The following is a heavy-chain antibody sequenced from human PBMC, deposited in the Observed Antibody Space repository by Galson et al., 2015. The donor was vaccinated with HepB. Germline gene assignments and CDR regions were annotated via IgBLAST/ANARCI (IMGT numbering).Heavy chain of an antibody. Sequence: SLRLSCAASGFTFSNSAMHWVRQAPGKGLEWVSTISSNGANAYLPDSVKGRFTISRDTSKNTLYLQMNSLRAEDTAVYYCATDRLDAFEVWGQGTLVTVPS. J-gene: IGHJ4*02. D-gene: IGHD3-3*02. V-gene: IGHV3-23*01. CDR1: GFTFSNSA. CDR3: ATDRLDAFEV. CDR2: ISSNGANA.